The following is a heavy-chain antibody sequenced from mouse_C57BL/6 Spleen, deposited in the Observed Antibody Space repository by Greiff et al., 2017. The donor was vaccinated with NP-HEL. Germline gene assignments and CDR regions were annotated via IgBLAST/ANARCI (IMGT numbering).Heavy chain of an antibody. CDR3: ARGNYYGTYYYFDY. CDR1: GYIFTDYY. Sequence: VQLQQSGPELVKPGASVKISCKASGYIFTDYYINWVKQRPGQGLEWIGWIYPGSGNTKYNEKFKGKATLTVDTSSSTAYMQLSSLTSEDSAVYFWARGNYYGTYYYFDYWGQGTTLTVSS. V-gene: IGHV1-84*01. D-gene: IGHD1-1*01. CDR2: IYPGSGNT. J-gene: IGHJ2*01.